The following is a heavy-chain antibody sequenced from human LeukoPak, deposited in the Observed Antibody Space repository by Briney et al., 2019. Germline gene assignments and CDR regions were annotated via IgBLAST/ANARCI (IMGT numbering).Heavy chain of an antibody. Sequence: GGSLRLSCAASGFTFSSYWMSWVRQAPGKGLEWVANIKQDGSEKYYVDSVKGRFTISRDNAKNSLYLQMNSLRAEDTAVYYCARDYYYDSSGYSRYWGQGTLVTVSS. V-gene: IGHV3-7*03. D-gene: IGHD3-22*01. CDR3: ARDYYYDSSGYSRY. J-gene: IGHJ4*02. CDR2: IKQDGSEK. CDR1: GFTFSSYW.